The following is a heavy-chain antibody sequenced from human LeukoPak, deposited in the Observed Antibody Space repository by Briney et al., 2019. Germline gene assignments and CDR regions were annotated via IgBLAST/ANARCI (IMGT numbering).Heavy chain of an antibody. D-gene: IGHD3-3*01. Sequence: ASVKVSCKASGYTFTGYYIHWVRQAPGQGLEWMGWINPNSGGTNFAQTFQGRVTMTRDTSISTAYMELSSLRADDTAVYYCARVRRLDFGVATWGQGTLVTVSS. CDR2: INPNSGGT. J-gene: IGHJ4*02. CDR3: ARVRRLDFGVAT. CDR1: GYTFTGYY. V-gene: IGHV1-2*02.